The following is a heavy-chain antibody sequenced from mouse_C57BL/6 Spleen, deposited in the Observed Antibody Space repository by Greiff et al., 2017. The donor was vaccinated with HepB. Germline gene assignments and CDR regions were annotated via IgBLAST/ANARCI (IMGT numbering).Heavy chain of an antibody. V-gene: IGHV1-82*01. CDR3: ARYDAFAY. J-gene: IGHJ3*01. CDR2: IYPGDGDT. CDR1: GYAFSSSW. Sequence: QVQLQQSGPELVKPGASVKISCKASGYAFSSSWMNWVKQRPGKGLEWIGRIYPGDGDTNYNGKFKGKATLTADKSSSTAYMQLSSLTSEDSAVYCCARYDAFAYWGQGTLVTVSA. D-gene: IGHD2-3*01.